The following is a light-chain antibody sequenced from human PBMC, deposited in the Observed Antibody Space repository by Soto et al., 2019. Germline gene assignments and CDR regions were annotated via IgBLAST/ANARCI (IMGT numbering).Light chain of an antibody. CDR1: SSDVGGYNY. Sequence: ALTQPASVSGSPGQSITISCTGTSSDVGGYNYVSWYQQHPGKAPKLMIYEVSNRPSGVSNRFSGSKSGNTASLTISGLQAEDEADYYCSLYTSSSTLYGFGTGTK. V-gene: IGLV2-14*01. J-gene: IGLJ1*01. CDR3: SLYTSSSTLYG. CDR2: EVS.